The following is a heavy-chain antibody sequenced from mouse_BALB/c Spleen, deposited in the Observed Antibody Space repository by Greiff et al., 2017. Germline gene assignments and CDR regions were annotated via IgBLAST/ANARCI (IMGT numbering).Heavy chain of an antibody. CDR3: ARLEDYAFDV. CDR1: GFTFSSFG. V-gene: IGHV5-17*02. D-gene: IGHD2-4*01. Sequence: EVQLQESGGGLVQPGGSRKLSCAASGFTFSSFGMHWVRQAPEKGLEWVAYISSGSSTIYYADAVKGRFTISRDNPKNTLFLQMTSLRSEDTAMYYCARLEDYAFDVWGAGTTVTVSS. CDR2: ISSGSSTI. J-gene: IGHJ1*01.